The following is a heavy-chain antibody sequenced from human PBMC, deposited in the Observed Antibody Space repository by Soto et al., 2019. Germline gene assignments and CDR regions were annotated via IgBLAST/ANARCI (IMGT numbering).Heavy chain of an antibody. J-gene: IGHJ4*02. D-gene: IGHD2-15*01. CDR2: ISYDGSNK. Sequence: PGGSLRLSCAASGFTFSSYGMHWVRQAPGKGLEWVAVISYDGSNKYYADSVKGRFTISRDNSKNTLYLQMNSLRAEDTAVYYCAKVEVVVAATGPDYWGQGTLVTVSS. V-gene: IGHV3-30*18. CDR3: AKVEVVVAATGPDY. CDR1: GFTFSSYG.